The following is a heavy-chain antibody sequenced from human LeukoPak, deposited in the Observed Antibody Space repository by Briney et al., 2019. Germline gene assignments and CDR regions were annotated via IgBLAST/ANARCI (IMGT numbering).Heavy chain of an antibody. CDR1: GGSISSSSYY. J-gene: IGHJ4*02. V-gene: IGHV4-39*01. Sequence: SETLSLTCTVSGGSISSSSYYWGWIRQPPGKGLEWIGSIYYSGSTYYNPSLKSRVTISVDTSKNQFSLKLSSATAADTAVYYCARQQLAIFDYWGQGTLVTVSS. CDR2: IYYSGST. CDR3: ARQQLAIFDY. D-gene: IGHD6-13*01.